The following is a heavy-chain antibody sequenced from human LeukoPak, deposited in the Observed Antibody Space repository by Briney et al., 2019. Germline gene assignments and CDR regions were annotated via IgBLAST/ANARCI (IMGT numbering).Heavy chain of an antibody. J-gene: IGHJ4*02. V-gene: IGHV3-48*04. Sequence: GGSLILSCTTSGFKFSSFSMNSARQAPGKGLEWLSYISSTSSAIYYADSVKGRFTISRDNAKNSLYLQMDSLRAEDTAIYYCARVIGSYGDSAYWGQGTLVTVSS. CDR1: GFKFSSFS. D-gene: IGHD3-16*01. CDR3: ARVIGSYGDSAY. CDR2: ISSTSSAI.